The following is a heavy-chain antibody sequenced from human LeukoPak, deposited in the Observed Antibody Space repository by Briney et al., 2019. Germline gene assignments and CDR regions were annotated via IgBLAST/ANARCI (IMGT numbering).Heavy chain of an antibody. CDR3: ALEGGTMVRGDKGPSFDY. J-gene: IGHJ4*02. V-gene: IGHV3-33*01. CDR1: GFTFSSYG. CDR2: IWYDGSNK. Sequence: GGSLRLSCAASGFTFSSYGMHWVRQAPGKGLEWVAVIWYDGSNKYYADSVKGRFTISRDNSKNTLYLQMNSLRAEDTAVYYCALEGGTMVRGDKGPSFDYWGQGTLVTVSS. D-gene: IGHD3-10*01.